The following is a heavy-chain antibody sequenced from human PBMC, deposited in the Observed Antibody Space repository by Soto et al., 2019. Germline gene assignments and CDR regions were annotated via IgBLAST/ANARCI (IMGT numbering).Heavy chain of an antibody. V-gene: IGHV3-11*06. Sequence: VQLVESGGGLVQPGGSLRLSCAASGFTFSDYYMSWIRQAPGKGPEWVSYISSSSSYTNYADSVKGRFTISRDNAKNSVYLQMNSLRAEDTAVYYCARGSIAAGGLFDYWGQGTLDTVSS. D-gene: IGHD6-6*01. CDR3: ARGSIAAGGLFDY. CDR2: ISSSSSYT. J-gene: IGHJ4*02. CDR1: GFTFSDYY.